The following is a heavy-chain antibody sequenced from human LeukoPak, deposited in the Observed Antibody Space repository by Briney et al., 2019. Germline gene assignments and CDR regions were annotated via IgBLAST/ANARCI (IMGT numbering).Heavy chain of an antibody. D-gene: IGHD3-10*01. CDR2: IRYDGSNK. J-gene: IGHJ4*02. CDR3: AKEGGSGSYNYFDY. V-gene: IGHV3-30*02. Sequence: GGSLRLSCAASGFTFSSYAMSWVRQAPGKGLEWVTFIRYDGSNKHYADSVKGRFTISRDNSKNTLYLQMNSPRAEDTAVYYCAKEGGSGSYNYFDYWGQGTLVTVSS. CDR1: GFTFSSYA.